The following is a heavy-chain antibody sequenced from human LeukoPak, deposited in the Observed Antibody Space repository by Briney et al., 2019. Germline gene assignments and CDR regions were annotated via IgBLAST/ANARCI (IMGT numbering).Heavy chain of an antibody. J-gene: IGHJ4*02. Sequence: GGSLRLSCATSGFAFSSYLMTWVRQVPGKGLEWVANINREGNEKYYVDSAKRRFTISRDNAKNSVDLQMDSLRVEDTAVYYCARVGTWELQRVFDFWGQGTLVTVSS. D-gene: IGHD4-23*01. CDR2: INREGNEK. CDR1: GFAFSSYL. CDR3: ARVGTWELQRVFDF. V-gene: IGHV3-7*01.